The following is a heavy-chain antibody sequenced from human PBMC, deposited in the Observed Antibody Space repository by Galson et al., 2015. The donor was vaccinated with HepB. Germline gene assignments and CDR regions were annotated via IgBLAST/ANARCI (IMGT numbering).Heavy chain of an antibody. J-gene: IGHJ1*01. CDR2: IYLDGDK. Sequence: TLTLTCTFSGFSLSTSGVGAVWIRRPPGKALGWLARIYLDGDKRYSSSLKSRLTITKDTSKNQVVLTMTNMDPVDTATYYCAHRLGYCSGGSCYSQSEYFQHWGQGTLVTVSS. D-gene: IGHD2-15*01. CDR3: AHRLGYCSGGSCYSQSEYFQH. V-gene: IGHV2-5*02. CDR1: GFSLSTSGVG.